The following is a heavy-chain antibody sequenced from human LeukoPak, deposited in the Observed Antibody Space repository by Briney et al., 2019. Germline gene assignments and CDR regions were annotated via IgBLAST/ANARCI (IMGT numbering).Heavy chain of an antibody. CDR3: ARVMNREGTNY. D-gene: IGHD1-14*01. Sequence: VASVKVSCKASGYTFTGYYMHWVRQAPGQGLEWMGWINPNSGGTNYAQKFQGRVTMTRDTSISTAYMELKRLRSDDTAVYYCARVMNREGTNYWGQGTPVTVSS. V-gene: IGHV1-2*02. J-gene: IGHJ4*02. CDR2: INPNSGGT. CDR1: GYTFTGYY.